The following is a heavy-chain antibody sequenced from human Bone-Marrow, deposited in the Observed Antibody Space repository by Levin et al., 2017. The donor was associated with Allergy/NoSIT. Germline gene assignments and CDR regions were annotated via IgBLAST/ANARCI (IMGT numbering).Heavy chain of an antibody. J-gene: IGHJ6*02. D-gene: IGHD3-3*01. Sequence: SETLSLTCTVSDGSISSDSWTWIRQPPGMRLEWIGYIYNSGNINYNPSLRSRVTISGDTSKNQFSLKLSSVTAADTAVYYCARLRRGYYYYYGMDVWGQGTTVTVSS. V-gene: IGHV4-59*01. CDR2: IYNSGNI. CDR1: DGSISSDS. CDR3: ARLRRGYYYYYGMDV.